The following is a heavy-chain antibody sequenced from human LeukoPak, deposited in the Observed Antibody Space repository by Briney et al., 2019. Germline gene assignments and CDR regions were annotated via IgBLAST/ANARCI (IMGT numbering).Heavy chain of an antibody. D-gene: IGHD6-6*01. Sequence: GGSLRLSCAASGFTFSSYWMSSVRQAPGKGLEWVANIKQDGSEKYYVDSVKGRFTISRDNAKNLLYLQMNSQRAEDTAVYYCAGREYSSSSGRVYWGQGTLVTVSS. CDR1: GFTFSSYW. CDR2: IKQDGSEK. V-gene: IGHV3-7*01. CDR3: AGREYSSSSGRVY. J-gene: IGHJ4*02.